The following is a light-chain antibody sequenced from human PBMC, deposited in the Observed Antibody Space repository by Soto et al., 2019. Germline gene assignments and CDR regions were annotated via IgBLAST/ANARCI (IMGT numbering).Light chain of an antibody. J-gene: IGKJ4*01. CDR2: TTS. V-gene: IGKV1-39*01. CDR1: QTISTF. CDR3: QQSYSTPLT. Sequence: DIQMTQSPSSLSASVGDRVTITCRASQTISTFLNWYQQKPGEAPKLLIYTTSSLQSGVPSRFSGSGSGTEVTLIISSLQPEDFATFYCQQSYSTPLTFGGGTKVEIK.